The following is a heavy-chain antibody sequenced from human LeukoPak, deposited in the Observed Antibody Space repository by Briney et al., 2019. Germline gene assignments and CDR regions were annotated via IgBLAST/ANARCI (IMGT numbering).Heavy chain of an antibody. CDR3: ARGPSLGAHLDY. CDR2: IYHYGTT. V-gene: IGHV4-4*02. Sequence: SETLSLTCAVSGGSFSSNNWWTWVRQAPGKGLEWIGEIYHYGTTNYNPSLKGRVTISVDKSKNQFSLKFNSVTAADTAVYYCARGPSLGAHLDYWGQGTLVTVSS. CDR1: GGSFSSNNW. J-gene: IGHJ4*02. D-gene: IGHD1-26*01.